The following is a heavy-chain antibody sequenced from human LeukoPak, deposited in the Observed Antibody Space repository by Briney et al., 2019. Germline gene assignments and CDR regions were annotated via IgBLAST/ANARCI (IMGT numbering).Heavy chain of an antibody. CDR1: GGSVSSGNYY. J-gene: IGHJ4*02. D-gene: IGHD6-19*01. Sequence: PSQTLSLTCTVSGGSVSSGNYYWTWIRQPPGKGLEWIGFIDYSAYSKYNPSLKSRVTISRDTSKNQFSLKLTSVTAADTAVYYCAKSTESSGWYDYWGQGTLVTVSS. V-gene: IGHV4-61*01. CDR2: IDYSAYS. CDR3: AKSTESSGWYDY.